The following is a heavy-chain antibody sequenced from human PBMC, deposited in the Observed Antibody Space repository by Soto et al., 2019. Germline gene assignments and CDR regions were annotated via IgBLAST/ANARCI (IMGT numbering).Heavy chain of an antibody. J-gene: IGHJ6*02. CDR2: ISYDGSNK. D-gene: IGHD3-3*01. Sequence: GESLRLSCAASGFTFSSYAMHWVRQAPGKGLEWVAVISYDGSNKYYADSVKGRFTISRDNSKNTLYLQMNSLRAEDTAVYYCARDFHYDFWSGYYTVEGRYYYYYGMDVWGQGTTVTVSS. CDR1: GFTFSSYA. CDR3: ARDFHYDFWSGYYTVEGRYYYYYGMDV. V-gene: IGHV3-30-3*01.